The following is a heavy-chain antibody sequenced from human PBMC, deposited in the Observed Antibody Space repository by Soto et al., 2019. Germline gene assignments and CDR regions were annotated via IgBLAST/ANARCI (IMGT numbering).Heavy chain of an antibody. CDR3: ARAGYYYGSGSFQDY. V-gene: IGHV4-61*01. Sequence: SETLSLTCTVSGGSVISGSYYWSWIRQPPGKGLEWIGYIYYSGSTNYNPSLKSRVTISVDTSKNQFSLKLSSVTAADTAVYYCARAGYYYGSGSFQDYWGQGTLVTVSS. J-gene: IGHJ4*02. D-gene: IGHD3-10*01. CDR2: IYYSGST. CDR1: GGSVISGSYY.